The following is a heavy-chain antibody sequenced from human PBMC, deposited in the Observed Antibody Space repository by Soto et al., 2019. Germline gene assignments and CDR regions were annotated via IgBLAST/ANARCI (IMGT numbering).Heavy chain of an antibody. Sequence: QVQLVQSGVEVKKPGASVKVSCKASGYTFRNYGISWVRQVPGQGLEWMGWISAYNGNTFYAQKVQDRVTLTTDKSTSTAYMEVRSLRSDDTAVYYCARDRPLWELLPGDYHYYGMDVWGQGTTVTVSS. CDR2: ISAYNGNT. CDR3: ARDRPLWELLPGDYHYYGMDV. J-gene: IGHJ6*02. CDR1: GYTFRNYG. D-gene: IGHD2-15*01. V-gene: IGHV1-18*01.